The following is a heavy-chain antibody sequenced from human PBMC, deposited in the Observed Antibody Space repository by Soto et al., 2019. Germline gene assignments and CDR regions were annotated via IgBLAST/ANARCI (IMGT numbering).Heavy chain of an antibody. CDR2: IYKSATT. CDR1: GDSISNLDYF. Sequence: PSETLSLTCSVSGDSISNLDYFWAWIRQPPGQALEYIGYIYKSATTYYNPSFKSRVAISVDTSKSQFSRNVTSVTAADTAVYFCARGRYCLTGRCFPNWCDSWGQGALVTVSS. J-gene: IGHJ5*01. D-gene: IGHD7-27*01. V-gene: IGHV4-30-4*01. CDR3: ARGRYCLTGRCFPNWCDS.